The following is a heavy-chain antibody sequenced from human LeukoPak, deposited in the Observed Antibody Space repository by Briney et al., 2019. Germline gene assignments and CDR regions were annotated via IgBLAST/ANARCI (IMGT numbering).Heavy chain of an antibody. V-gene: IGHV1-24*01. D-gene: IGHD1-26*01. J-gene: IGHJ3*02. CDR1: GYTLTELS. CDR3: ARAGIVGATDALDI. CDR2: FDPEDGET. Sequence: ASVKVSCKVSGYTLTELSMHWVRQAPGKGLEWMGGFDPEDGETIYAQKFQGRVTMTEDTSTDTAYMELSSLRSEDTAVYYCARAGIVGATDALDIWGQGTMVTVSS.